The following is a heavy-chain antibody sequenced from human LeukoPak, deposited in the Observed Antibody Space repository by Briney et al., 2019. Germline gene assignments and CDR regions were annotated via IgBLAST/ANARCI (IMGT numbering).Heavy chain of an antibody. Sequence: SETLSLTCTVSGGSISSHYWSWIRQPPGKGLEWIGYIYYSGSTNNNPSLKSRVTISVDTSKNQFSLKLSSVTAADTAVYYCARVGYYYDSSGYHDAFDIWGQGTMVTVSS. J-gene: IGHJ3*02. CDR2: IYYSGST. CDR3: ARVGYYYDSSGYHDAFDI. D-gene: IGHD3-22*01. CDR1: GGSISSHY. V-gene: IGHV4-59*11.